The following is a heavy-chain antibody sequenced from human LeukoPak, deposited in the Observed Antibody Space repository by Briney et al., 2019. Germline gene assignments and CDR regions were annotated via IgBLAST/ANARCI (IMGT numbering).Heavy chain of an antibody. D-gene: IGHD3-9*01. V-gene: IGHV1-69*13. Sequence: ASVTVSCKASGGTFSSYAISWVRQAPGQGLEWMGGIIPIFGTANYAQKFQGRVTITADESTSTAYMELSSLRSEDTAVYFCAREPPRYFDWSGFNWFDPWGQGTLVTVSS. CDR1: GGTFSSYA. CDR3: AREPPRYFDWSGFNWFDP. J-gene: IGHJ5*02. CDR2: IIPIFGTA.